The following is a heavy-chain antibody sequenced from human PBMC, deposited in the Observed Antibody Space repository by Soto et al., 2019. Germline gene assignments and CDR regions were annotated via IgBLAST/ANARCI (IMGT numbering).Heavy chain of an antibody. V-gene: IGHV4-59*01. CDR2: IYYSGST. CDR3: ARDNGYSYGYTLDH. Sequence: PSETLSLTCTVSVCSISSYYWSWIRQPPGKGPEWIGYIYYSGSTNYNPSLKSRVTISVDTSKNQFSLKLSSVTAADTAVYYCARDNGYSYGYTLDHWGQGTLVTVSS. D-gene: IGHD5-18*01. J-gene: IGHJ4*02. CDR1: VCSISSYY.